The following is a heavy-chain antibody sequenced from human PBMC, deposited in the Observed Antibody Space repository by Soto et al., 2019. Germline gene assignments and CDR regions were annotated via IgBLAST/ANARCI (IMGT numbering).Heavy chain of an antibody. CDR3: ARTMKNYYDSSGYGL. CDR1: GGSISSFY. Sequence: PSETLSLTCTVSGGSISSFYWSWIRQPPGRGLEWIGYIYYSGSTNYNPSLKSRVTISVDTSKNQFSLNLSSVTAADTAVYYCARTMKNYYDSSGYGLWGQGTLVTVSS. V-gene: IGHV4-59*01. D-gene: IGHD3-22*01. CDR2: IYYSGST. J-gene: IGHJ4*02.